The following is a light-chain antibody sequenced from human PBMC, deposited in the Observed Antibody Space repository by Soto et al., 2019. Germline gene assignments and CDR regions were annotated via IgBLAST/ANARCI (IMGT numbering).Light chain of an antibody. V-gene: IGKV1-6*01. CDR1: QDIRSD. J-gene: IGKJ4*01. Sequence: AIQMTQFPSSLSASVGDRVTITCRASQDIRSDLGWYQQRPGKAPQLLIFSTSSLQSGVPSRFSGGGSGTDFTLTITSLQPEDFATYYCLQDYEYPLTFGGGTKVEI. CDR2: STS. CDR3: LQDYEYPLT.